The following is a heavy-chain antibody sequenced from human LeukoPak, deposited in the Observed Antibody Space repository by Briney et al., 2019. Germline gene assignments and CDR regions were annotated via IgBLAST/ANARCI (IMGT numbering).Heavy chain of an antibody. V-gene: IGHV4-59*01. CDR2: IYYSGST. Sequence: TSETLSLTCTVSGGSISSYYWSWIRQPPGKGLEWIGYIYYSGSTNYNPSLKSRVTISVDTSKNQFSLKLSSVTAADTAVYYCAGYGSGSYYTGYYYYYMDVWGKGTPVTVSS. D-gene: IGHD3-10*01. J-gene: IGHJ6*03. CDR1: GGSISSYY. CDR3: AGYGSGSYYTGYYYYYMDV.